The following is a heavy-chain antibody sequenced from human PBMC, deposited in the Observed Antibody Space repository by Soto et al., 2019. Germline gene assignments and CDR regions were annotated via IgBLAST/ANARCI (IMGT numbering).Heavy chain of an antibody. CDR1: GFSLSTSGVG. D-gene: IGHD6-19*01. CDR2: IYWDDDK. V-gene: IGHV2-5*02. CDR3: AQEIAVAGRGSFDY. J-gene: IGHJ4*02. Sequence: QITLKESGPTLVKPTQTLTLTCTFSGFSLSTSGVGVGWIRQPPGKALEWLALIYWDDDKRYRPSLKSRGARGQATSKNQVVLRTTNMDPVDTAPYDCAQEIAVAGRGSFDYWGQGTLVTVSS.